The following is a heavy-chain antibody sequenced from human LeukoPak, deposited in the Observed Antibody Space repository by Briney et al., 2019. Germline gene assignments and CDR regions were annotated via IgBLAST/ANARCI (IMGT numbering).Heavy chain of an antibody. CDR1: GFPFSNGW. Sequence: PGGSLRLSCAASGFPFSNGWMTWVRQAPGKGLEWVSAISGSGASTYYADSVKGRFTISRDNSKNTLYLQMNSLRVEDTAVYYCARKSGWYDYWGQGTLVTVSS. CDR3: ARKSGWYDY. V-gene: IGHV3-23*01. CDR2: ISGSGAST. J-gene: IGHJ4*02. D-gene: IGHD6-19*01.